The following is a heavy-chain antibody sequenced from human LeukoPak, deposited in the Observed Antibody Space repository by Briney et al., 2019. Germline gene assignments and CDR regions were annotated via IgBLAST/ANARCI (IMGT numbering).Heavy chain of an antibody. Sequence: GGSLRLSCTTSGFAFNDFAMSWVRQPAGKGLEWVGFIRRRAYGGAAEYAASVKGRFIISRDDSKGIAYLQMNSLKTEDTAVYYCSRNGLVDFDYWGQGSRVIVPP. J-gene: IGHJ4*02. V-gene: IGHV3-49*04. CDR3: SRNGLVDFDY. CDR1: GFAFNDFA. CDR2: IRRRAYGGAA.